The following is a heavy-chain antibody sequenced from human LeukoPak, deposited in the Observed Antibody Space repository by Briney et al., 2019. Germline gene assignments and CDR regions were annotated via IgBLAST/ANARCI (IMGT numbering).Heavy chain of an antibody. D-gene: IGHD5-18*01. V-gene: IGHV3-7*01. CDR1: GFTFSSFG. CDR2: IKQDGSEK. CDR3: ARASRVQLWLIFDY. Sequence: HAGGSLRLSCAASGFTFSSFGMSWVRQAPGKGLEWVANIKQDGSEKYYVDSMKGRFTISRDNAKNSLYLQMNSLRAEDTAVYYCARASRVQLWLIFDYWGQGTLVTVSS. J-gene: IGHJ4*02.